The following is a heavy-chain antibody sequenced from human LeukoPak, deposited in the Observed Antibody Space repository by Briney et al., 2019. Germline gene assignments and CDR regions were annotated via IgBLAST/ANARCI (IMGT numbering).Heavy chain of an antibody. CDR2: IHIYRGNT. V-gene: IGHV1-18*01. D-gene: IGHD4-23*01. CDR1: GYSSTNYG. CDR3: ARAVVTSPRSAFDI. Sequence: GASVKVSCKASGYSSTNYGISWVRQAPGQGLEWMGWIHIYRGNTNYAQKFQGRVTMTRDMSTSTVYMELSSLRSEDTAVYYCARAVVTSPRSAFDIWGQGTMVTVSS. J-gene: IGHJ3*02.